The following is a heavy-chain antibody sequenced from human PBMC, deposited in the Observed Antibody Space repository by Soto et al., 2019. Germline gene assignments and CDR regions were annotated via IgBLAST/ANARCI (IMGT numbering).Heavy chain of an antibody. CDR3: ARHGMGAAGWFDP. Sequence: SETLSLTCTVSGGSITSSGSSWAWLRQTPGKGLEGIGSIFYTGNTYYNPSLWSRVTISADTSKNQFSLKMTSVTAADTAVYYCARHGMGAAGWFDPWGQGTLVTAPQ. J-gene: IGHJ5*02. D-gene: IGHD1-26*01. CDR2: IFYTGNT. CDR1: GGSITSSGSS. V-gene: IGHV4-39*01.